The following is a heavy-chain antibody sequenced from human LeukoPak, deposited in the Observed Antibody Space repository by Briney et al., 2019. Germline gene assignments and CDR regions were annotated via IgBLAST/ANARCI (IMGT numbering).Heavy chain of an antibody. V-gene: IGHV3-33*01. D-gene: IGHD3-22*01. CDR1: GFTFSSYG. CDR3: ARSPTPYYYDSSGYYPDY. Sequence: GGSLRLSCAASGFTFSSYGMHWVRQAPGKGLEWVAVIWYDGSNKYYADPVKGRFTISRDNSKNTLYLQMNSLRAEDTAVYYCARSPTPYYYDSSGYYPDYWGQGTLVTVSS. CDR2: IWYDGSNK. J-gene: IGHJ4*02.